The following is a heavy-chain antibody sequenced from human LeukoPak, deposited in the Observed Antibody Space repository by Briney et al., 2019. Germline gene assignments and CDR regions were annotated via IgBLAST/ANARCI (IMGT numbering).Heavy chain of an antibody. CDR3: AREYSTSSEGDYFDY. V-gene: IGHV4-59*01. CDR1: GGSFSGYY. J-gene: IGHJ4*02. D-gene: IGHD6-6*01. Sequence: PSETLSLTCAVYGGSFSGYYWSWIRQPPGKGLEWIGYIYHSGSTNYNPSLKSRVTISLDTSRNQFSLRLSSVTAADTAVYFCAREYSTSSEGDYFDYWGQGSLVTVSS. CDR2: IYHSGST.